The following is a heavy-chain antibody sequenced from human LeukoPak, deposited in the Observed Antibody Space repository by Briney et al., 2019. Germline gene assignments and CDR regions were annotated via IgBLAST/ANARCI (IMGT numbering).Heavy chain of an antibody. V-gene: IGHV3-7*01. CDR3: ARVGDCGVTNCYRDRPIDS. D-gene: IGHD2-2*01. J-gene: IGHJ4*02. CDR1: GFTFSSYW. Sequence: GGSLRLSCAASGFTFSSYWMNWVRQAPGKGLEWVANINQDGSEEDYVDSLKGRCTISRDNAKNSLYLQMNSLTVEDTAVYYCARVGDCGVTNCYRDRPIDSWGQGTLVTVSP. CDR2: INQDGSEE.